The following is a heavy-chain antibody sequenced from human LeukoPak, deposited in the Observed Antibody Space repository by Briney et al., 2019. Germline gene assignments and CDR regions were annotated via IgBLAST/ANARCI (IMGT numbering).Heavy chain of an antibody. V-gene: IGHV3-23*01. CDR1: GFNLSTYD. CDR3: ARDRGSSSLYNWFDP. CDR2: IGGDGGTT. Sequence: GGSLRLSCSPSGFNLSTYDMSWVGQAPTKGLEWVSAIGGDGGTTYADSVKGRFTISRDNSKNTLYLQMNSLRAEDTAVYYCARDRGSSSLYNWFDPWGQGTLVTVSS. D-gene: IGHD6-13*01. J-gene: IGHJ5*02.